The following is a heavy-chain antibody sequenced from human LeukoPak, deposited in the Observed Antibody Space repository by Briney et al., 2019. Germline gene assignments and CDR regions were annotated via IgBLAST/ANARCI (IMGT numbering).Heavy chain of an antibody. D-gene: IGHD6-19*01. Sequence: SVKVSCKASGGTFSSYAISWVRQAPGQGLEWMGRIIPILGIANYAQKFQGRVTITADKSTSTAYMELSSLRSEDTAVYYCARFPTVGIAVAGSPGYYYYYYGMDVWGQGTTVTVSS. CDR1: GGTFSSYA. V-gene: IGHV1-69*04. CDR2: IIPILGIA. CDR3: ARFPTVGIAVAGSPGYYYYYYGMDV. J-gene: IGHJ6*02.